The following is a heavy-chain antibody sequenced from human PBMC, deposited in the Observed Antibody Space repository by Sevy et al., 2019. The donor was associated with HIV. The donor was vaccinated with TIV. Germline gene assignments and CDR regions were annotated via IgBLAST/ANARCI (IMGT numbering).Heavy chain of an antibody. CDR1: GYTFSTYG. D-gene: IGHD3-22*01. Sequence: ASVKVSCKASGYTFSTYGISWVRQAPGQGLEWIGWISGYNGNTNYPQYLQGRVTMTTDTSMATAYMELRSLRADDTAVYYCARDRHFYDSSPYYYNYYGMDVWGQRTTVTVSS. CDR3: ARDRHFYDSSPYYYNYYGMDV. V-gene: IGHV1-18*01. J-gene: IGHJ6*02. CDR2: ISGYNGNT.